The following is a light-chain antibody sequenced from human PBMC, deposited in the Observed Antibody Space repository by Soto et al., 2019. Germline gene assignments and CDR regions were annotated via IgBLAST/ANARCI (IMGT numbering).Light chain of an antibody. V-gene: IGLV2-23*02. J-gene: IGLJ2*01. Sequence: QSALTQPASVSGSPGQSITISCTGTSSDVGSYNLVSWYQQHPGQAPKLMIYEVSKRPSVVSNRFSGSKSGNTASLTISGLQAEDEADYYCCSYAGSSTPVIFGGGTKVTVL. CDR3: CSYAGSSTPVI. CDR2: EVS. CDR1: SSDVGSYNL.